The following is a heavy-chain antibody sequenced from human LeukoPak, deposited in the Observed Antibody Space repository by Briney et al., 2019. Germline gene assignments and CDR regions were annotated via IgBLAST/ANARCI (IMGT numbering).Heavy chain of an antibody. J-gene: IGHJ5*02. CDR2: IIPILGIA. Sequence: ASVKVSCKASGGTFSSYTISWVRQAPGQGLEWMGRIIPILGIANYAQKFQGRVTITADKSTSTAYMELSSLRSEDTAVYYCARSYYYGSGSFDPWGQGTLVTVSS. CDR1: GGTFSSYT. V-gene: IGHV1-69*02. CDR3: ARSYYYGSGSFDP. D-gene: IGHD3-10*01.